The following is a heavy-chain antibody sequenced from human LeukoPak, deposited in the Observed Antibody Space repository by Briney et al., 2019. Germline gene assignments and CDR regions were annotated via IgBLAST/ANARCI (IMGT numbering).Heavy chain of an antibody. V-gene: IGHV4-39*07. Sequence: SETLSLTCTVSGGSISSSSYCWGWIRQPPGKGLEWVGSIYYGGSTYYNPSLESRVTISVDTPKNQFSLKLSSVTAADTAVYYCAREPPSIAARRWFDPWGQGTLVTVSS. CDR2: IYYGGST. CDR1: GGSISSSSYC. J-gene: IGHJ5*02. D-gene: IGHD6-6*01. CDR3: AREPPSIAARRWFDP.